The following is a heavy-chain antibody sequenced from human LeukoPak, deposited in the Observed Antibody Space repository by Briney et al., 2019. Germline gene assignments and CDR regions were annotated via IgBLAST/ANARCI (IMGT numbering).Heavy chain of an antibody. CDR1: GFSFSTNL. Sequence: PGGSLRLSCAASGFSFSTNLMHWVRQAPGKGLVWVSRINAEGDTTSYADSVKGRFTISRDNAKNTLFLQMNSLRVEDTAVYYCASPGFSSNWYYFNYWGQGSLVTVSS. V-gene: IGHV3-74*01. J-gene: IGHJ4*02. D-gene: IGHD6-13*01. CDR2: INAEGDTT. CDR3: ASPGFSSNWYYFNY.